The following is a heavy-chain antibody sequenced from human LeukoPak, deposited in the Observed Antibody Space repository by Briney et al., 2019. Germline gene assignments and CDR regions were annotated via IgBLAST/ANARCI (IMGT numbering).Heavy chain of an antibody. CDR2: ISYDGSNK. CDR3: ASEGGSGYYYFNAFDI. D-gene: IGHD3-22*01. V-gene: IGHV3-30-3*01. J-gene: IGHJ3*02. CDR1: GITFSSYA. Sequence: GGSLRLSCAASGITFSSYAMHWVRQAPGKGLEWVAVISYDGSNKYYADSVKGRFTISRDNSENTLYLQMNSLRAEDTAVYYCASEGGSGYYYFNAFDIWGQGTMVTVSS.